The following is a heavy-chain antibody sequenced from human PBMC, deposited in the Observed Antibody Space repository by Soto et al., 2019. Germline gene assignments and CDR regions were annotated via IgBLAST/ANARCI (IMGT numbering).Heavy chain of an antibody. Sequence: ASVKVSCKASGYTFTSYAMHWVRQAPGQRFEWMGWINAGNGNTKYSQKFQGRVTITRDTSASTAYMELSSLRSEDTAVYYCASSKKDYDSSGYYQFQHWGQGTLVTVSS. D-gene: IGHD3-22*01. CDR2: INAGNGNT. CDR1: GYTFTSYA. J-gene: IGHJ1*01. CDR3: ASSKKDYDSSGYYQFQH. V-gene: IGHV1-3*01.